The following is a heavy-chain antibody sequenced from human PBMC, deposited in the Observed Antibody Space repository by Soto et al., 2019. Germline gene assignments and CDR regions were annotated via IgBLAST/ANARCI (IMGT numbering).Heavy chain of an antibody. CDR2: IYYSGST. CDR3: ARDDSSGWYFDY. V-gene: IGHV4-59*01. J-gene: IGHJ4*02. Sequence: SETLSLTCTVSGGSISSYYWSWIRQPPGKGLEWIGYIYYSGSTNYNPSLKSRVTISVETSKNQFSLKLSSVTAADTAVYYCARDDSSGWYFDYWGQGTLVTVSS. CDR1: GGSISSYY. D-gene: IGHD6-19*01.